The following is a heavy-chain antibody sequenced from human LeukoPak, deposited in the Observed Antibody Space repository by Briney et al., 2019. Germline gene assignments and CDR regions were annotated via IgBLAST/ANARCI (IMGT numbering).Heavy chain of an antibody. V-gene: IGHV3-23*01. J-gene: IGHJ5*02. CDR1: GFTFSNYA. Sequence: GGSLRLSCAASGFTFSNYAMTWVRQAPGKGLEWISVIGGSGGGTYYADSVRGRFTVSRDNSNNTMFLQMISLGVEDTAIYYCARGRSWFAPWGQGTLVTVSS. CDR3: ARGRSWFAP. CDR2: IGGSGGGT.